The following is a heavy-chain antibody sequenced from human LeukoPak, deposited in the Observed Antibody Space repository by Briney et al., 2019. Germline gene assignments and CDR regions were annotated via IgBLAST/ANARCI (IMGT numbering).Heavy chain of an antibody. CDR1: GYTFTGYY. CDR2: INPNSGGT. J-gene: IGHJ3*02. D-gene: IGHD3-22*01. V-gene: IGHV1-2*02. Sequence: PRASVKVSCKASGYTFTGYYMHWVRQAPGQGLEWMGWINPNSGGTNYAQKFQGRVTMTRDTSISTAYMELSRLRSDDTAVYYCARVGYYDSSGSYAFDIWGQGTMVTVSS. CDR3: ARVGYYDSSGSYAFDI.